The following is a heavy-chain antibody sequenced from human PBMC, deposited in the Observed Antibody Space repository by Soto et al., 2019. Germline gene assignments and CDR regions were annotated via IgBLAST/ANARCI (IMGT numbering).Heavy chain of an antibody. J-gene: IGHJ4*02. V-gene: IGHV4-34*01. Sequence: SDTLSLTCAVYGGSFSGYYWSWIRQHPGTGLEWIGEIYHSGSTNYNPSLKSRVTISVDKCKNPFSLKLSSVTAADTAVYYCGRESAETAMISGYFDYWAQENLDTVSP. CDR1: GGSFSGYY. CDR2: IYHSGST. D-gene: IGHD5-18*01. CDR3: GRESAETAMISGYFDY.